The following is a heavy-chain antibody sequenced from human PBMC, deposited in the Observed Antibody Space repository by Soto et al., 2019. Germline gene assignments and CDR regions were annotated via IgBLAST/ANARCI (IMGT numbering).Heavy chain of an antibody. V-gene: IGHV3-7*01. Sequence: GGSLRLSCAASGFTFSSYWMSWVRQAPGKGLEWVASIKQDGSETYYVDTVKGRVTIARDNDKNSLYLQLNSLRAEDTAVYDGARVPGGGSRWYFDYWGQGTLVTVSS. J-gene: IGHJ4*02. CDR1: GFTFSSYW. CDR3: ARVPGGGSRWYFDY. CDR2: IKQDGSET. D-gene: IGHD3-16*01.